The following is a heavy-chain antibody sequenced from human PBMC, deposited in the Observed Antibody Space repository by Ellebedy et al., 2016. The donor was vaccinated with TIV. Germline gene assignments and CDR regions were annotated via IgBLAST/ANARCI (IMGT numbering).Heavy chain of an antibody. D-gene: IGHD5-18*01. CDR1: GYSFTTYW. CDR2: IDPSDSYI. CDR3: ARHMNTAMTNDH. V-gene: IGHV5-10-1*01. J-gene: IGHJ4*02. Sequence: PGGSLRLSCTGSGYSFTTYWIGWVRQMPGKGLEWMGRIDPSDSYIKYSPSFQGHVTISVDKSISTAYLQWSSLKASDTAMYYCARHMNTAMTNDHWGQGTLVTVSS.